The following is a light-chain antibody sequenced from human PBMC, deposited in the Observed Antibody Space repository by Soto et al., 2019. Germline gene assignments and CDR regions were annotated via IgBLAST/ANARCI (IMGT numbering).Light chain of an antibody. CDR1: QIISSTY. CDR3: QHYGTSLYT. CDR2: GAS. J-gene: IGKJ2*01. Sequence: DIVLTQSPGTLSLSPGERATLSCRASQIISSTYLGWYQQKPGQAPRLLIYGASSLATGIPDRVSGSGSGTDFTLTISRLEHDDFAVYYCQHYGTSLYTFGQGTKRQIK. V-gene: IGKV3-20*01.